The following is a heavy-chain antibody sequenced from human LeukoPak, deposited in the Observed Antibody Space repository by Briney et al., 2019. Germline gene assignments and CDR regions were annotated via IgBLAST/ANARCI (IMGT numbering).Heavy chain of an antibody. CDR3: ARGRVTFSFSSGLGY. CDR2: INPSGGGT. D-gene: IGHD6-6*01. V-gene: IGHV1-46*03. Sequence: ASVKVSCKASGNTLTSYYMHRVRQAPGQGLEWMGIINPSGGGTTYAQKFQGRVTMTRDTSTSTVYMELSSLRSEDTAVYFCARGRVTFSFSSGLGYWGQGTLVTVSS. J-gene: IGHJ4*02. CDR1: GNTLTSYY.